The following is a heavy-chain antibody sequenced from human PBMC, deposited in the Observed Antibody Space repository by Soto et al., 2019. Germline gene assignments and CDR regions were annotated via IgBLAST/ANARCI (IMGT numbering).Heavy chain of an antibody. J-gene: IGHJ3*02. CDR1: GYTFTGYY. CDR2: INPNSGGT. CDR3: ARAVPRWLQHPFDI. V-gene: IGHV1-2*02. Sequence: ASVKVSCKASGYTFTGYYMHWVRQAPGQGLEWMGWINPNSGGTNYAQKFRGRVTMTRDTSISTAYMELSRLRSDDTPVYYCARAVPRWLQHPFDIWDQGSMFSVSS. D-gene: IGHD5-12*01.